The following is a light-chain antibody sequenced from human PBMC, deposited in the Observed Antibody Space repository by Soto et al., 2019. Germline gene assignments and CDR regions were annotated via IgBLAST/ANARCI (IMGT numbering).Light chain of an antibody. CDR1: QSISSW. V-gene: IGKV1-5*03. CDR2: KAT. J-gene: IGKJ1*01. Sequence: DIQMTQSPSTLSASVGDRVTITGRASQSISSWLAWYQQKPGKDPTLLIYKATNLENGVPSRFSGSGSGTELILIISSLQFDYFASYYCQQYNSTPTFGKGTKLEIK. CDR3: QQYNSTPT.